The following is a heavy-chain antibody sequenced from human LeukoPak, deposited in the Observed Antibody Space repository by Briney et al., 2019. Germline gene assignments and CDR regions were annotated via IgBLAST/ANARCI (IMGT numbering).Heavy chain of an antibody. D-gene: IGHD6-13*01. J-gene: IGHJ4*02. CDR3: GTPTPRYCSSPVKY. CDR1: GYAFCDFH. V-gene: IGHV1-69-2*01. Sequence: ASLKVSCKASGYAFCDFHMHWLKQAPGKGPEWVGRIDPENGETVNSKKFRGRVTISADTSADQAYIQLRSLRSDDAAVYYYGTPTPRYCSSPVKYWGQGTLVTVSS. CDR2: IDPENGET.